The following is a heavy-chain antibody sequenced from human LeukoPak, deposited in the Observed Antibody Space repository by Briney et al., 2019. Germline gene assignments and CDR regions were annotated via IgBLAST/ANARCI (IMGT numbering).Heavy chain of an antibody. Sequence: PGGSLRLSCAASGFTFSSYWMSWVRQAPGKGLEWVANIKQDGSEKYYVDSVKGRFTISRDNAKNSLYLQMNSLRPEDTAVYYCARDRGHYYASGSYSQYWYFDLWGRGTLVTVSS. J-gene: IGHJ2*01. V-gene: IGHV3-7*01. CDR2: IKQDGSEK. CDR1: GFTFSSYW. CDR3: ARDRGHYYASGSYSQYWYFDL. D-gene: IGHD3-10*01.